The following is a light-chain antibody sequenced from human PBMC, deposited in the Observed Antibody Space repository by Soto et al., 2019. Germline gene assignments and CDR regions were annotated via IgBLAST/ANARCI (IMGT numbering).Light chain of an antibody. J-gene: IGKJ4*01. V-gene: IGKV1-12*01. CDR1: QDISSW. Sequence: DIQMTQSPSSVSASVGDSVIITCRASQDISSWVAWYQQKPGKAPKLLISAASSLHSGFPRRFSGSGSGTDFTLIISSLQPEDFATYFCQQGDSFPFTFGGGTKVEI. CDR3: QQGDSFPFT. CDR2: AAS.